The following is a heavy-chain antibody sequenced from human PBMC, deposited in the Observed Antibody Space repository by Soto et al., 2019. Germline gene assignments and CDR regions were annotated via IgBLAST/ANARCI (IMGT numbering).Heavy chain of an antibody. CDR3: AKDKGSSSDRSFQH. Sequence: QVQLVESGGGLVKPGGSLRLSCAASGFTFSDYYMSWIRQSRGKGLEWISYISGSGTTIYYAHSVMGRLTISRDNAKSSLYLQMNSLRAEDTAVYYCAKDKGSSSDRSFQHWGQGTLVTVSS. D-gene: IGHD6-6*01. J-gene: IGHJ1*01. CDR2: ISGSGTTI. V-gene: IGHV3-11*01. CDR1: GFTFSDYY.